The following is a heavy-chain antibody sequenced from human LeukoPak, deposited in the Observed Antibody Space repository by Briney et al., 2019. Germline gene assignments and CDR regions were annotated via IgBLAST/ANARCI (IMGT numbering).Heavy chain of an antibody. V-gene: IGHV3-21*01. D-gene: IGHD2-15*01. J-gene: IGHJ5*02. CDR3: VRDTWGYDL. CDR2: ITSYSTHI. CDR1: GFTFNNYS. Sequence: GRSLRLSCTASGFTFNNYSIHWVREAPGKGPEWGSSITSYSTHISYADSVKGRFTISRDNSKNSLYLHMTRLKDEDTAVYYCVRDTWGYDLWGQGTVVTVS.